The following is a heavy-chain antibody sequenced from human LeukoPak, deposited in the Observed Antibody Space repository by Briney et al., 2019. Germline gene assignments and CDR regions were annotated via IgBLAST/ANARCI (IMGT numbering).Heavy chain of an antibody. CDR1: GGSFSGYY. V-gene: IGHV4-34*01. CDR3: ARRGYGSGSYYGYYYYYMDV. CDR2: INHSGST. Sequence: PSETLSLTCAVYGGSFSGYYWSWIRQPPGKGLEWIGEINHSGSTNYNPSLKSRVTISVDTSKNQFSLKLSSVTAADTAVYYCARRGYGSGSYYGYYYYYMDVWGKGTTVTISS. J-gene: IGHJ6*03. D-gene: IGHD3-10*01.